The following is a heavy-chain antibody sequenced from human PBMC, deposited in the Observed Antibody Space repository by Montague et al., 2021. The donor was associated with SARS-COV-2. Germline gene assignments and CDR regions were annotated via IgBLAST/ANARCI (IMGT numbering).Heavy chain of an antibody. Sequence: SETLSLTCTVSGGSISSYYWSWIRQPPGKGLEWIGYIYYSESTNYNPSLKSRVTISVDTSKNQFSLKLSSVTAADTAVYYCARDSGGSSPEDWLGFDPWGQGTLVTVSS. V-gene: IGHV4-59*01. D-gene: IGHD2-15*01. J-gene: IGHJ5*02. CDR3: ARDSGGSSPEDWLGFDP. CDR1: GGSISSYY. CDR2: IYYSEST.